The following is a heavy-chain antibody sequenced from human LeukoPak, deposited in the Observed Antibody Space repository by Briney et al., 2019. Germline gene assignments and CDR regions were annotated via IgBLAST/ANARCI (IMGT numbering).Heavy chain of an antibody. CDR3: ARLSGYNWNLFDY. CDR2: IIPILGIA. CDR1: GGTFSSYA. D-gene: IGHD1-20*01. Sequence: GASVKVSCKASGGTFSSYAISWVRQAPGQGLEWMGRIIPILGIANYAQKFQGRVTITADKSTSTAFMELSRLTSGDTAIYYCARLSGYNWNLFDYWGQGTLVTVSS. V-gene: IGHV1-69*04. J-gene: IGHJ4*02.